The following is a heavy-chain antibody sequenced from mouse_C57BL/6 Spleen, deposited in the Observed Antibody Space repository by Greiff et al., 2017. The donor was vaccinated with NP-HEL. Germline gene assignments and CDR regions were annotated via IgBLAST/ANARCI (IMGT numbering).Heavy chain of an antibody. CDR3: ARYPHYCSSLDY. J-gene: IGHJ2*01. V-gene: IGHV1-59*01. CDR1: GYTFTSYW. CDR2: IDPSDSYT. D-gene: IGHD1-1*01. Sequence: QVQLQQPGAELVRPGTSVKLSCKASGYTFTSYWMHWVKQRPGQGLEWIGVIDPSDSYTNYNQKFKGKATLTVDTSSSTAYMQLSSLTSEDSAVYYCARYPHYCSSLDYWGQGTTLTVSS.